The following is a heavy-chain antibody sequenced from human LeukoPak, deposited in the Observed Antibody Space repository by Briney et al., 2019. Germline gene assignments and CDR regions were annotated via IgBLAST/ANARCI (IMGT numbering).Heavy chain of an antibody. D-gene: IGHD2-8*01. J-gene: IGHJ4*02. Sequence: GESLKISCKGSGYSLTSYWIGWVGRIPGKGLEWMGIIYPGDSDTRYSPSFQGQVTISADKSISTAYLQWSSLKASDTAMYYCARLYHPLLDYWGQGTLVTVSS. V-gene: IGHV5-51*01. CDR1: GYSLTSYW. CDR3: ARLYHPLLDY. CDR2: IYPGDSDT.